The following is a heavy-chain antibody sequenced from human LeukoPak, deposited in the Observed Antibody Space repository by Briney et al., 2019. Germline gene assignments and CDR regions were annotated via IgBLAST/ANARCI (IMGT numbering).Heavy chain of an antibody. V-gene: IGHV4-31*03. D-gene: IGHD3-10*01. CDR2: IYYSGST. Sequence: PSQTLSLTCTVSGGSISSDDYYWIWIRQHPGKGLEWIGYIYYSGSTYYNPSLKSRLTISVDPSKNQFSLKLSSVTAADTAVYYCTRQRSYSWYFDLWGRGTLVTVSS. J-gene: IGHJ2*01. CDR1: GGSISSDDYY. CDR3: TRQRSYSWYFDL.